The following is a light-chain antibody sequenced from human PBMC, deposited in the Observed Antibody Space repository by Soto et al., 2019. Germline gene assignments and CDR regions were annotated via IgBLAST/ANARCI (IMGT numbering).Light chain of an antibody. CDR2: GAS. Sequence: EIVLTQSPGTLSLSPGERATFSCRASQSVSSSYLAWYQQKPGQAPRLLIYGASSRATCIPDRFSGSGSGTDFALTISRLEPEGFAVYYCQQYGSPGTFGPGTKVDIK. CDR3: QQYGSPGT. CDR1: QSVSSSY. V-gene: IGKV3-20*01. J-gene: IGKJ3*01.